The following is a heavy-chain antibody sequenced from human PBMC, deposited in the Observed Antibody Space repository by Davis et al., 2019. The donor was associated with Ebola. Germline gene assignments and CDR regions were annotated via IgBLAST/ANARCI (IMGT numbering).Heavy chain of an antibody. V-gene: IGHV4-34*01. CDR2: INHSGST. CDR1: GWSFSGYY. Sequence: MPSETLSLTCAVYGWSFSGYYWSWIRQPPGKGLEWIGEINHSGSTNYNPSLKSRVTISVDTSKNQFSLKLSSVTAADTAVYYCARMRRAIGRNWFDPWGQGTLVTVSS. J-gene: IGHJ5*02. CDR3: ARMRRAIGRNWFDP. D-gene: IGHD1-26*01.